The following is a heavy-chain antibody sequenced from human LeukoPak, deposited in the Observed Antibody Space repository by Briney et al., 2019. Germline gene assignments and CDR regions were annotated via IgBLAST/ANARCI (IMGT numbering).Heavy chain of an antibody. J-gene: IGHJ4*02. V-gene: IGHV5-51*01. CDR1: GYSFTDYW. CDR2: IYPGDSDT. D-gene: IGHD4-23*01. CDR3: ARPSSLYGGTSEDY. Sequence: GESLKISCKASGYSFTDYWIVWVRQMPGKGLEWMGAIYPGDSDTRYSPSLDGQVTISADKSVSTTYLQWSSLQASDTAMYYCARPSSLYGGTSEDYWGQGTLVTVSS.